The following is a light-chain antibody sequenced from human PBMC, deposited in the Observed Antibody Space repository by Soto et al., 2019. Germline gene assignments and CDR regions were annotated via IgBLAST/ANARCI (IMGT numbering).Light chain of an antibody. V-gene: IGKV3-20*01. CDR1: QSVSNNF. CDR3: QQYGSTRT. J-gene: IGKJ2*01. CDR2: AAS. Sequence: DIVLTQSPGTLSLSPGERATLSCRASQSVSNNFLAWYQQKPGQAPRLLIYAASRRATGIPDRFSGSGSGTDVTLTISRLEPEDFAVYYCQQYGSTRTFGQGTKLEIK.